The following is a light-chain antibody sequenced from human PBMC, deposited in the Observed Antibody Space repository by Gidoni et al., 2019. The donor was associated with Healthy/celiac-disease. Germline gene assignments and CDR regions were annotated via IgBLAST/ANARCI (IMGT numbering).Light chain of an antibody. CDR3: QAWDSSTGGV. CDR2: QDS. Sequence: SYELTQPPSVSLSPGQTASITCSGDKLGDKYACWYQQKPGQSPVLVIYQDSKRPSGIPERFSGSNSGNTATLTISGTQAMDEADYYCQAWDSSTGGVFGGGTKLTVL. CDR1: KLGDKY. V-gene: IGLV3-1*01. J-gene: IGLJ2*01.